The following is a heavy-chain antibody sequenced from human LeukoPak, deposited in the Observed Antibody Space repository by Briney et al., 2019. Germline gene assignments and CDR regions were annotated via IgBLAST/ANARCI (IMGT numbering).Heavy chain of an antibody. V-gene: IGHV1-69*06. D-gene: IGHD3-10*01. CDR2: IIPIFGTA. J-gene: IGHJ6*03. CDR3: ARGPRITLVRGGQWYHYMDV. Sequence: GASVKVSCKASGGTFSSYAISWVRQAPGQGLEWMGGIIPIFGTANYAQKFQGRVTITADKSTSTVYMELSSLRSEDTAVYYCARGPRITLVRGGQWYHYMDVWGKGTTVTISS. CDR1: GGTFSSYA.